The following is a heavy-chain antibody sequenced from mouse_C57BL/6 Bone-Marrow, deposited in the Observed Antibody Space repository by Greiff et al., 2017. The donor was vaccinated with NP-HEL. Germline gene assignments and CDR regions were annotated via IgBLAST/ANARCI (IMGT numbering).Heavy chain of an antibody. Sequence: VQLQQSGPELVKPGASVKISCKASGYTFTDYYMNWVKQSHGKSLEWIGDINPNNGGTSYNQKFKGKATLTVDKSSSTAYMELRSLTSEDSAVYYCARRIYGSSPYAMDYWGQGTSVTVSS. CDR1: GYTFTDYY. D-gene: IGHD1-1*01. V-gene: IGHV1-26*01. CDR3: ARRIYGSSPYAMDY. CDR2: INPNNGGT. J-gene: IGHJ4*01.